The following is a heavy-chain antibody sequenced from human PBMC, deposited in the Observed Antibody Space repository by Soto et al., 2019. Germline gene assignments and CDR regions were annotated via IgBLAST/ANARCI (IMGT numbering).Heavy chain of an antibody. V-gene: IGHV2-70*04. CDR2: IDWDDDK. D-gene: IGHD3-22*01. J-gene: IGHJ4*02. CDR1: GFSLTTTGMR. CDR3: TRMYDSAGLSFDY. Sequence: SGPTLVNPTQTFTLTCTFSGFSLTTTGMRVSWIRQPPGKAPEWLARIDWDDDKFYSTSLKTRLTISKDTSKNQVVLTMTNMDPVDTATYYCTRMYDSAGLSFDYWGQGTLVTVSS.